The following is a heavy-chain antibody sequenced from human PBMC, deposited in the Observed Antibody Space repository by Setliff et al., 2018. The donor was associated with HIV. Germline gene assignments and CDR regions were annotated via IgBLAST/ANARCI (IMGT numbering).Heavy chain of an antibody. D-gene: IGHD1-1*01. CDR1: GASIGRRSDC. V-gene: IGHV4-39*01. CDR2: FYYSWNT. J-gene: IGHJ6*03. Sequence: PSETLSLTCTVSGASIGRRSDCWGWIRQPPGKGLEWIGSFYYSWNTYYNPSLKSRVTISVDTSKTQFSLKLSSVTAADTAVYYCARHAPRNHDLAGVFYPYYMDVWGKGTTVTVSS. CDR3: ARHAPRNHDLAGVFYPYYMDV.